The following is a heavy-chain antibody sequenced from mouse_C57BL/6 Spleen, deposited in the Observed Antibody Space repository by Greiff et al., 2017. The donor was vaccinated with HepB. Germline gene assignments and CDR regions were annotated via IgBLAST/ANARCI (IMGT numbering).Heavy chain of an antibody. CDR2: ISGGGGNT. V-gene: IGHV5-9*01. Sequence: EVKLMESGGGLVKPGGSLKLSCAASGFTFSSYTMSWVRQTPEKRLEWVATISGGGGNTYYPDSVKGRFTISRDNAKNTLYLQMSSLRSEDTALYYCARRTYYSNYLFAYWGQGTLVTVSA. J-gene: IGHJ3*01. D-gene: IGHD2-5*01. CDR1: GFTFSSYT. CDR3: ARRTYYSNYLFAY.